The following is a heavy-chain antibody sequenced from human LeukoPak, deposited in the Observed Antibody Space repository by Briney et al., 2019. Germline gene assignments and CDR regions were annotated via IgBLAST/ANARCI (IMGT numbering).Heavy chain of an antibody. V-gene: IGHV4-34*01. CDR2: INHSGST. D-gene: IGHD3-3*01. CDR3: ARGCGDRYYDFWSGYYTGVYYFDY. J-gene: IGHJ4*02. Sequence: SEPLSLTCAVYGGSFSGYYWSWIRQPPGKGLEWIGEINHSGSTNYNPSLKSRVTISVDTSKNQFSLKLSSVTAADTAVYYCARGCGDRYYDFWSGYYTGVYYFDYWGQGTLVTVSS. CDR1: GGSFSGYY.